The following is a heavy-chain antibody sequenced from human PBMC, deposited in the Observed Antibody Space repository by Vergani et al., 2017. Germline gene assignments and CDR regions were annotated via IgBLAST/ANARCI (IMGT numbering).Heavy chain of an antibody. CDR1: GYIFTDYP. CDR2: INTNTRNH. V-gene: IGHV7-4-1*02. J-gene: IGHJ5*02. D-gene: IGHD7-27*01. CDR3: GRNWAADP. Sequence: QVQLVPSGSALKTPGDSVKVSCKASGYIFTDYPITWVRQAPGQGLEWMGWINTNTRNHTYAQKFTGRFVFSLDTSVSTAYLQISGLKAEDGAVYYCGRNWAADPWGQGTLVTVSS.